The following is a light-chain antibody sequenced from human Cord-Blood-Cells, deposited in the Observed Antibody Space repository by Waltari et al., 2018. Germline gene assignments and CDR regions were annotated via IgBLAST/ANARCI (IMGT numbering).Light chain of an antibody. CDR3: QQRSNWSMYT. CDR2: DAS. Sequence: EIVLTQSPATLSLSPGERVTLSCRASKSVSSYVAWYQQKPGEAPRLLIYDASKRVTGILARFSGSGSGTDFTLTISSLEPEDFAVYYCQQRSNWSMYTFGQGTKLEIK. V-gene: IGKV3-11*01. CDR1: KSVSSY. J-gene: IGKJ2*01.